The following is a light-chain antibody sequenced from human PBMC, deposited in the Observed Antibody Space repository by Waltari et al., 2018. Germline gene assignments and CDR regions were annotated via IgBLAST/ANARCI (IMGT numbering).Light chain of an antibody. CDR1: QTISIY. J-gene: IGKJ2*01. CDR3: QQYHSYSPYT. Sequence: DIQMTQSPSTLSASVGDRVTITCRASQTISIYLAWYQQKPGKAPNLLIYNASTLESGVPSRVSGSGSVTEFTLTISSLQPDDFATYYCQQYHSYSPYTFGQGTKLDIK. CDR2: NAS. V-gene: IGKV1-5*03.